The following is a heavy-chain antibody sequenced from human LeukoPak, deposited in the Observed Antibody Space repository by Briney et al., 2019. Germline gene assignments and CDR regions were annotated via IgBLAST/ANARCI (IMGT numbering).Heavy chain of an antibody. Sequence: GGSLRLSCAASGFTFSSYVMHWVRQAPGKGLEWVGRIKSKTDDGTRDFAAPVKGRFTISRDDSKNTLYLQMNSLRIEDTAVYYCSAEVGRTDFDHWGQGTLVTVSS. CDR3: SAEVGRTDFDH. V-gene: IGHV3-15*07. CDR2: IKSKTDDGTR. D-gene: IGHD1/OR15-1a*01. J-gene: IGHJ4*02. CDR1: GFTFSSYV.